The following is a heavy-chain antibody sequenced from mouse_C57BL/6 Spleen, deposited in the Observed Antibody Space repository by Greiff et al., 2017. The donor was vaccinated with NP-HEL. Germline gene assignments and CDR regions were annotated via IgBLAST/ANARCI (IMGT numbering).Heavy chain of an antibody. Sequence: QVQLQQPGAELVMPGASVKLSCEASGYTFTSYWMHWVKQRPGQGLEWIGEIDPSDSYTNYNQKFKGKSTLTVDKSSSTAYMQLSSLTSEDSAVYYCARGPIYYYGSSYTRYCDVWGTGTTVTVSS. D-gene: IGHD1-1*01. J-gene: IGHJ1*03. CDR3: ARGPIYYYGSSYTRYCDV. CDR1: GYTFTSYW. CDR2: IDPSDSYT. V-gene: IGHV1-69*01.